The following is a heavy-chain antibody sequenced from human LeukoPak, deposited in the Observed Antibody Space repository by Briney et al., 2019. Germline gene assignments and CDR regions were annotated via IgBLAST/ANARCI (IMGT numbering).Heavy chain of an antibody. D-gene: IGHD4-17*01. Sequence: GGSLRLSCAASGFTVSSNYMSWVRQAPGKGLEWVSVIYSGGSTYYADSVKGRFTISRDNSKNTLYLQMNSLRAEDTAVYYCARTTVTRGPVDYWGQGTLVTVSS. J-gene: IGHJ4*02. V-gene: IGHV3-53*01. CDR3: ARTTVTRGPVDY. CDR1: GFTVSSNY. CDR2: IYSGGST.